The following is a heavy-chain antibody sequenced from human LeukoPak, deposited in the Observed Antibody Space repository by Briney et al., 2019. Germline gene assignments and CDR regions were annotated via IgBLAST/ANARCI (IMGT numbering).Heavy chain of an antibody. CDR2: IVSSGTTI. CDR3: ARERFYSGSFYYFDY. Sequence: GGSLRLSCAASGFTFRFYGMSWVRQAPGKGLEWISYIVSSGTTIYYADYVKGRFNTSRDNDKNSLFLQMNSLRAEDTAVYYCARERFYSGSFYYFDYWGQGALVTVSS. V-gene: IGHV3-48*03. D-gene: IGHD1-26*01. CDR1: GFTFRFYG. J-gene: IGHJ4*02.